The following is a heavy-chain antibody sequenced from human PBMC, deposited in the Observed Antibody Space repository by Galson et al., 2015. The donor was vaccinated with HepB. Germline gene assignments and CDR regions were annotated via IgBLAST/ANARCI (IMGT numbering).Heavy chain of an antibody. CDR3: ERQLPLPPKHDYFDY. J-gene: IGHJ4*02. CDR2: IYHNKIT. CDR1: GGSISSDNW. V-gene: IGHV4-4*02. Sequence: ETLSLTCTVSGGSISSDNWWSWVRQPPGKGLEWIGEIYHNKITNYNPSLKSRVSMSIDTSENQFSLKLNSVTAADAAVYYCERQLPLPPKHDYFDYWGRGTLVTVSS. D-gene: IGHD1-26*01.